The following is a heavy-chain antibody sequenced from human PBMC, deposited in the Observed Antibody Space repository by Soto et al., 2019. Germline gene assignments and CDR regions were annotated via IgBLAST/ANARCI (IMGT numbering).Heavy chain of an antibody. D-gene: IGHD6-19*01. CDR3: ARDPQFSSGPLGAFDI. CDR2: IIPILGIA. J-gene: IGHJ3*02. Sequence: SVKVSCKASGGTFSSYTISWVRQAPGQGLEWMGRIIPILGIANYAQKFQGRVTITADKSTSTAYMELSSLRSEDTAVYYCARDPQFSSGPLGAFDIWGQGTMVTVSS. V-gene: IGHV1-69*04. CDR1: GGTFSSYT.